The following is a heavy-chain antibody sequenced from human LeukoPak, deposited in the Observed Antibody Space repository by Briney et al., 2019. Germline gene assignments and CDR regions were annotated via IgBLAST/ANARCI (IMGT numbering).Heavy chain of an antibody. D-gene: IGHD1-26*01. Sequence: GGSLRLSCAASGFTFSSYAMSWVRQAPGKGLEWVSAISGSGGSTYYADSVKGRFTISRDNSKNTLYLQMNSLRAEDTAVYYCARDRGGSYSAIDYWGQGTLVTVSS. CDR3: ARDRGGSYSAIDY. V-gene: IGHV3-23*01. CDR1: GFTFSSYA. CDR2: ISGSGGST. J-gene: IGHJ4*02.